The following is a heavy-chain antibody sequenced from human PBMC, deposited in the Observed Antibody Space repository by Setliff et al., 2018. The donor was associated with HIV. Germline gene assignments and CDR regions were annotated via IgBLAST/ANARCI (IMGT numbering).Heavy chain of an antibody. D-gene: IGHD6-19*01. CDR2: IKEDRSEE. V-gene: IGHV3-7*05. Sequence: GGSLRLSCAASGSIFSSYWMNWVRQAPGKGLEWVADIKEDRSEEYYMDSVKGRFTISRDNAKNSLYLQMNSLRAEDTAIYYCTRTTGWYEGYWGQGTLVTAPQ. J-gene: IGHJ4*02. CDR3: TRTTGWYEGY. CDR1: GSIFSSYW.